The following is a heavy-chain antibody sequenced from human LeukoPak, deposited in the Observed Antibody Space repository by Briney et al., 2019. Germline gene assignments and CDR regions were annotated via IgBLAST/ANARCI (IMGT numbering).Heavy chain of an antibody. CDR2: INPNSGGT. Sequence: ASVKVSCKASGYTFTGYYMHWVRQAPGQGLEWMGWINPNSGGTNYAQKFQGRVTMTRDTSISTAYMVLSRLRSDDTAVYYCAREGIAAAGTSGFDYWGQGTLVTVSS. CDR3: AREGIAAAGTSGFDY. CDR1: GYTFTGYY. V-gene: IGHV1-2*02. D-gene: IGHD6-13*01. J-gene: IGHJ4*02.